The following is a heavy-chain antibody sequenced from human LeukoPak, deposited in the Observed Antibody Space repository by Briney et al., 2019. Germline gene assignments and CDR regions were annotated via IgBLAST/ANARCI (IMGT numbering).Heavy chain of an antibody. CDR1: GGSISSSSYY. Sequence: PSETLSLTCTVSGGSISSSSYYWGWIRQPLGKGLEWIGSIYYSGSTYYNPSLKSRVTISVDTSKNQFSLKLSSVTAADTAVYYCASITGTHDAFDIWGQGTMVTVSS. CDR3: ASITGTHDAFDI. V-gene: IGHV4-39*01. D-gene: IGHD1-20*01. J-gene: IGHJ3*02. CDR2: IYYSGST.